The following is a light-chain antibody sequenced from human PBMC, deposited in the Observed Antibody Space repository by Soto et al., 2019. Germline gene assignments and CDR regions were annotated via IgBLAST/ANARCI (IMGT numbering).Light chain of an antibody. V-gene: IGKV3-20*01. CDR3: QQYGSSPGIT. Sequence: EIVLTQSPATLSLSPGERATLSCRASRSVSRNVAWYQQKPGQAPRLLISGASTRASGIPDRFSGSGSGTDFTLTISRLEPEDFAVYYCQQYGSSPGITFGQGTRLEIK. CDR1: RSVSRN. J-gene: IGKJ5*01. CDR2: GAS.